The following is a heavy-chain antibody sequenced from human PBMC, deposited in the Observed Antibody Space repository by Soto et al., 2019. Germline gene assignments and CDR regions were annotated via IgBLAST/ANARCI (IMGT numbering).Heavy chain of an antibody. D-gene: IGHD3-16*02. CDR1: GGSISSGGYY. Sequence: QVQLQESGPGLVKPSQTLSLTCTVSGGSISSGGYYWSWIRQHPGKGLEWIGYIYYSGSTYYNPSLKSRVTISVYASKNQFSVKLGSVTAADTAVCYCARDTGFGGVIVFDYWGQGTLVNVSS. CDR2: IYYSGST. J-gene: IGHJ4*02. CDR3: ARDTGFGGVIVFDY. V-gene: IGHV4-31*03.